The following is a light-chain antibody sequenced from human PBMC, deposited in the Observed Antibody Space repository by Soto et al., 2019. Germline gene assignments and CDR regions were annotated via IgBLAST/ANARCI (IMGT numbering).Light chain of an antibody. J-gene: IGKJ1*01. Sequence: MVLTQSPATLSLSPGERAILSCRASQSVSTFLAWFQQKPGQPPRLLIYNASNRTTGIPARFSGSGSGTDFTLTISSLEPEDFAVYYCQQYNNWWTFGQGTKVDIK. V-gene: IGKV3-11*01. CDR1: QSVSTF. CDR2: NAS. CDR3: QQYNNWWT.